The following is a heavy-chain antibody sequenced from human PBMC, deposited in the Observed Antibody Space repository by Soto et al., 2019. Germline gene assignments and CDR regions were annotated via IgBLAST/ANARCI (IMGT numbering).Heavy chain of an antibody. CDR1: GYTFTSYG. D-gene: IGHD1-1*01. Sequence: QVHLVQSGAEVKKPGASVKVSCKASGYTFTSYGITWVRQAPGQGLEWMGWISAHNGNTDYAQKLQGRVIVTRDTSPSTAYMELRRLISDDTAVYYCARGRYGDYWGQGALVTVSS. CDR3: ARGRYGDY. V-gene: IGHV1-18*01. J-gene: IGHJ4*02. CDR2: ISAHNGNT.